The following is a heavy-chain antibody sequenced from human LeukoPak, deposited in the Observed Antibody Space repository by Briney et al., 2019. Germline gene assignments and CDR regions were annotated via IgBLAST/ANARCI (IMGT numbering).Heavy chain of an antibody. CDR2: IKQDGSEK. D-gene: IGHD5-12*01. V-gene: IGHV3-7*01. CDR1: GFTFSSYW. CDR3: ARARRVDIVDSDAFDI. Sequence: PGGSLRLSCAASGFTFSSYWMSWVRQAPGKGLEWGANIKQDGSEKYYVDSVKGRFTISRDNAKNSLYLQMNSLRAEDTAVYYCARARRVDIVDSDAFDIWGQGTMVTVSS. J-gene: IGHJ3*02.